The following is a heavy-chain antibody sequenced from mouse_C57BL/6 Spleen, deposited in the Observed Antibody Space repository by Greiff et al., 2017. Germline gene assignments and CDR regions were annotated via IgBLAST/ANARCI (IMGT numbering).Heavy chain of an antibody. CDR1: GYTFTSYW. CDR2: IYPGNSDT. J-gene: IGHJ2*01. CDR3: TKGGLGNYEGDYFDY. D-gene: IGHD2-1*01. V-gene: IGHV1-5*01. Sequence: EVKLVESGTVLARPGASVKMSCKTSGYTFTSYWMHWVKQRPGQGLEWIGAIYPGNSDTSYNQKFKGKAKLTAVTSASTAYMELSSLTNEDSAVYYCTKGGLGNYEGDYFDYWGQGTTLTVSS.